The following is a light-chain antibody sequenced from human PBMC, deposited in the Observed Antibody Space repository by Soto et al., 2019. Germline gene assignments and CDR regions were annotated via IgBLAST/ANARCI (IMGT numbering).Light chain of an antibody. CDR2: NTN. Sequence: QAVVTQEPPFSVSPGGTVTLTCGLWSGSVSSSHLPSWYQQTPGQPPRTLIYNTNIRPSGVPDRFSGSILGNKAALTITGAQADDESDYYCVVYRGNEIWVFGGGTKVTVL. CDR1: SGSVSSSHL. V-gene: IGLV8-61*01. CDR3: VVYRGNEIWV. J-gene: IGLJ3*02.